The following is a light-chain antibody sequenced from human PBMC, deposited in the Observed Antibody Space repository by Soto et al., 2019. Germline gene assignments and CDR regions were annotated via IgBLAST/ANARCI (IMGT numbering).Light chain of an antibody. V-gene: IGKV1-9*01. CDR1: QGIDTS. J-gene: IGKJ5*01. Sequence: ILLTQSPSSLSACVGDRVTITCRASQGIDTSLAWYQQKPGKAPKLLIYAASNFQSGVPSRFSGSGSGTHFTLTISSLQPEDFATYYCQQLHGYPITFGQGTRLEIK. CDR3: QQLHGYPIT. CDR2: AAS.